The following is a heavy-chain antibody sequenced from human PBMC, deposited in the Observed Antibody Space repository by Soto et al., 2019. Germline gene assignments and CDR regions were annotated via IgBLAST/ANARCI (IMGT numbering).Heavy chain of an antibody. Sequence: GASVKVSCKDSGYTFTSYDISWVRQATGQGLEWMGWMNPNSGNTGYAQKFQGRVTMTRNTSISTAYMELSSLRSEDTAVYYCARGNPSLNTGLNWGQGTRVTVSS. CDR3: ARGNPSLNTGLN. J-gene: IGHJ4*02. CDR2: MNPNSGNT. V-gene: IGHV1-8*01. CDR1: GYTFTSYD.